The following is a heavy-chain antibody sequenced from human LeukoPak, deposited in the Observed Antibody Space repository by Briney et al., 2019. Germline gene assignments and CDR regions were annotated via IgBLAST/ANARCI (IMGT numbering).Heavy chain of an antibody. D-gene: IGHD3-10*01. CDR3: ARAGWEYYYGSGSLVYFDY. V-gene: IGHV4-59*12. CDR2: IYYSGNT. CDR1: GGSISSYY. Sequence: IPSETLSLTCTVSGGSISSYYWSWIRQPPGKGLEWIGYIYYSGNTNYNPSLKSRVTISVDTSKNQFSLKLSSVTAADTAVYYCARAGWEYYYGSGSLVYFDYWGQGTLVTVSS. J-gene: IGHJ4*02.